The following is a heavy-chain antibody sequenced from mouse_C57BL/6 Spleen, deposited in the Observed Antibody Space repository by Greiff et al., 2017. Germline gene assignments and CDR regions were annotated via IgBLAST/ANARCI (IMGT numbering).Heavy chain of an antibody. D-gene: IGHD1-1*01. CDR2: IDPETGGT. J-gene: IGHJ2*01. Sequence: VQGVESGAELVRPGASVTLSCKASGYTFTDYEMHWVKQTPVHGLEWIGAIDPETGGTAYNQKFKGKAILTADKSSSTAYMELRSLTSEDSAVYYCTRSDYGSSYTSYFDYWGQGTTLTVSS. CDR1: GYTFTDYE. CDR3: TRSDYGSSYTSYFDY. V-gene: IGHV1-15*01.